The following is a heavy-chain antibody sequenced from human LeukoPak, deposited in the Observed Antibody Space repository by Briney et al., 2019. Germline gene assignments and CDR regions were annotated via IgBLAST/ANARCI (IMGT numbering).Heavy chain of an antibody. Sequence: GGSLRLSCTASGFTFGDYAMNWVRQAPGKGLEWVGFIRSNAYGGTTEYAASVKGRFTISRDDSKSIAYLQMSSLKTEDTAVYFCTRYRGYFDNWGQGTLVTVSS. V-gene: IGHV3-49*04. CDR3: TRYRGYFDN. D-gene: IGHD3-10*01. CDR2: IRSNAYGGTT. CDR1: GFTFGDYA. J-gene: IGHJ4*02.